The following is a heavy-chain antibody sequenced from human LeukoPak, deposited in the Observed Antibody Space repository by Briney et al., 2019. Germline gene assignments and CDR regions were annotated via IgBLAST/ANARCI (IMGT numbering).Heavy chain of an antibody. V-gene: IGHV4-59*01. CDR3: ARVGSGWYFDY. CDR1: GGSISSYY. Sequence: PSETLSLTCTVSGGSISSYYWSWIRQPPGKGLEWIGYIYYSGSTNYNPSLKSRVTIPVDTSKNQFSLKLSSVTAADTAVYYCARVGSGWYFDYWGQGTLVTVSS. J-gene: IGHJ4*02. D-gene: IGHD6-19*01. CDR2: IYYSGST.